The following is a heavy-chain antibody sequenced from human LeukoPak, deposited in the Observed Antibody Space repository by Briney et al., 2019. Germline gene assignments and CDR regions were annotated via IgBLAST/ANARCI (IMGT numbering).Heavy chain of an antibody. CDR2: INAGNGNT. Sequence: ASVKVSCKASGYTFTSYAMHWVRQAPGQRLEWMGWINAGNGNTKYSQKFQGRVTITRDTSASTAYMELSSLRSEDTAVYYCARSGVAAAGTSWFDPWGQGTLVTVSS. J-gene: IGHJ5*02. CDR3: ARSGVAAAGTSWFDP. CDR1: GYTFTSYA. V-gene: IGHV1-3*01. D-gene: IGHD6-13*01.